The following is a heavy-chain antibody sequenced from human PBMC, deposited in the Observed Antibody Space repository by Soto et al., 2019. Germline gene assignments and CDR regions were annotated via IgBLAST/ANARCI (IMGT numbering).Heavy chain of an antibody. CDR1: GINFTIYA. CDR2: ISYDEVNK. CDR3: VRSTGWSRFEY. D-gene: IGHD6-19*01. J-gene: IGHJ4*02. Sequence: QVQLVESGGGVVQPGRSLRLSCEASGINFTIYAMHWVRQAPGKGLEWVAVISYDEVNKYYADSVRGRFTISRDNSKNTLFLQMNSLRPEDTAVYYCVRSTGWSRFEYWGQGTLVTVSA. V-gene: IGHV3-30-3*01.